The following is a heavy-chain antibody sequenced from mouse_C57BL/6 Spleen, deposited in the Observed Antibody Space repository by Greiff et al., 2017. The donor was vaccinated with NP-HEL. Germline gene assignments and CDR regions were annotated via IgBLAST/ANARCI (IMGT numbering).Heavy chain of an antibody. CDR3: ARYKDRESSYAMDY. CDR1: GYAFSSYW. V-gene: IGHV1-80*01. Sequence: QVHVKQSGAELVKPGASVKISCKASGYAFSSYWMNWVKQRPGKGLEWIGQIYPGDGDTNYNGKFKGKATLTADKSSSTAYMQLSSLTSEDSAVYFCARYKDRESSYAMDYWGQGTSVTVSS. CDR2: IYPGDGDT. J-gene: IGHJ4*01. D-gene: IGHD1-3*01.